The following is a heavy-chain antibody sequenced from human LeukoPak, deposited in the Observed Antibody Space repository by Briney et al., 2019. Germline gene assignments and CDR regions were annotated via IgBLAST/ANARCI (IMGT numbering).Heavy chain of an antibody. CDR2: IYYSGST. D-gene: IGHD4-17*01. CDR3: ARNYGDDNFDY. V-gene: IGHV4-59*01. Sequence: SETLSLTYTVSGGSISSYYWSWIRQPPGKGLEWIGYIYYSGSTNYNPSLKSRVTISVDTSKNQFSLKLSSVTAADTAVYYCARNYGDDNFDYWGQGTLVTVSS. J-gene: IGHJ4*02. CDR1: GGSISSYY.